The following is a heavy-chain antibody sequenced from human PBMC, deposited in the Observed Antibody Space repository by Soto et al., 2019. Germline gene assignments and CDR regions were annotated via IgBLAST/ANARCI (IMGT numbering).Heavy chain of an antibody. J-gene: IGHJ5*02. CDR2: IYYSGST. V-gene: IGHV4-31*03. CDR1: GDSSIRGGYY. D-gene: IGHD2-15*01. Sequence: TLSLTCTVSGDSSIRGGYYWSWIRQHPGKGLEWIGYIYYSGSTYYNPSLKSRVTISVDTSKNQFSLKLSSVTAADTAVYYCARASIVVVVAAEYWFDPWGQGTLVTVSS. CDR3: ARASIVVVVAAEYWFDP.